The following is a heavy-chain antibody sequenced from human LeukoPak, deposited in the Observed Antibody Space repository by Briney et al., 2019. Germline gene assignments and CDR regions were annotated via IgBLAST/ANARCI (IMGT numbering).Heavy chain of an antibody. Sequence: PGGSLRLSCAASGFTFSSYAMHWVRQAPGKGPEWVAVISYDGSNKYYADSVKGRFTISRDNSKNTLYLQMNSLRAEDTAVYYCARDPRVTIFGVDLYYFDYWGQGTLVTVSS. CDR1: GFTFSSYA. CDR3: ARDPRVTIFGVDLYYFDY. V-gene: IGHV3-30*01. CDR2: ISYDGSNK. D-gene: IGHD3-3*01. J-gene: IGHJ4*02.